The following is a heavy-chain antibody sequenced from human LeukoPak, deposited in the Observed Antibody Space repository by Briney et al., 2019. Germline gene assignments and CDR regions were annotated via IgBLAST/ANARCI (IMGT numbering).Heavy chain of an antibody. CDR2: ISYDRSNK. V-gene: IGHV3-30*03. D-gene: IGHD4-11*01. CDR1: GFTFSSYG. CDR3: ARDNPDYSNNWWFDP. Sequence: GGSLRLSCAASGFTFSSYGMHWVRQAPGKGLEWVAVISYDRSNKYYADSVKGRFTISRDNSKNTLYLQMNSLRAEDTAVYYCARDNPDYSNNWWFDPWGQGTLVTVSS. J-gene: IGHJ5*02.